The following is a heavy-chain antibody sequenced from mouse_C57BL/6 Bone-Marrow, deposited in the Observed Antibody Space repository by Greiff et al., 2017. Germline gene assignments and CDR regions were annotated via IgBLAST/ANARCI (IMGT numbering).Heavy chain of an antibody. D-gene: IGHD1-1*02. CDR2: LDPEDGET. J-gene: IGHJ3*01. Sequence: VQLQQSGAELVKPGASVKLSCTASGFNIKDYYMHWVKQRTEQGLEWIGRLDPEDGETKYAPKFQGKATITADTSSNTAYLQRSSLTSEDTAVYYGTRGPMEDWFAYWGQGTLVTGSA. V-gene: IGHV14-2*01. CDR1: GFNIKDYY. CDR3: TRGPMEDWFAY.